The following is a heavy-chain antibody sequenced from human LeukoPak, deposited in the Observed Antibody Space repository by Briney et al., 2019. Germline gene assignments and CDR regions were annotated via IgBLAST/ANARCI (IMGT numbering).Heavy chain of an antibody. J-gene: IGHJ4*02. CDR3: ARVGSSWPFYYFDY. D-gene: IGHD6-13*01. CDR2: IYYSGTT. V-gene: IGHV4-39*07. Sequence: SETLSLTCSISGGSISSSSPYWGWIRQPPGKGLEWIGNIYYSGTTYYNPSLKSRVTISVDTSNNQFSLKLSSVTAADTAVYYCARVGSSWPFYYFDYWGQGTLVTVSS. CDR1: GGSISSSSPY.